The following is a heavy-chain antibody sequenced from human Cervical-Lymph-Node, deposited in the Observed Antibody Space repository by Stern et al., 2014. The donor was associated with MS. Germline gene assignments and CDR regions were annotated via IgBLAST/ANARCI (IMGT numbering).Heavy chain of an antibody. V-gene: IGHV3-30*18. CDR3: AKDRGGHVYDGWDV. J-gene: IGHJ6*02. D-gene: IGHD3-10*01. Sequence: QVQLGQSGGGVVQPGRSLRLSCAASGFTFGSYGMHWVRQAPGKGLEWVAVISEDEEKKFYADSVKGGFASSRDNSKNKLYVQMNSRRVEDTAVYYWAKDRGGHVYDGWDVGGQGTTVTVSS. CDR2: ISEDEEKK. CDR1: GFTFGSYG.